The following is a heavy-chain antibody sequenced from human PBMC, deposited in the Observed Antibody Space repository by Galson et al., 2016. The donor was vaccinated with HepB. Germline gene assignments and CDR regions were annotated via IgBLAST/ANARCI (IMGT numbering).Heavy chain of an antibody. V-gene: IGHV3-72*01. CDR1: GFTFSDFH. D-gene: IGHD2-15*01. J-gene: IGHJ4*02. Sequence: SLRLSCAVSGFTFSDFHLDWFRQAAGQGLQWVGRSRSKLRGYTTEYATSVKGGFTIPRDDSQNSLYLQMNSLRTEDTAVYFCVRDYIGTYDYWGQGTLVTVSS. CDR2: SRSKLRGYTT. CDR3: VRDYIGTYDY.